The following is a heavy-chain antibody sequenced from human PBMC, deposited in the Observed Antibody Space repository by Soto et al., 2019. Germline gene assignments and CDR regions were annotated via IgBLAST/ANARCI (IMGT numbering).Heavy chain of an antibody. J-gene: IGHJ6*02. V-gene: IGHV3-21*01. Sequence: GGSLRLSCAASGFTFSSYSMNWVRQAPGKGLEWVSSISSSSSYIYYADSVKGRFTISRDNAKNSLYLQMNSLRAEDTAVYYCARDGREYQLPHPYLCGMDVWGQGTTVTVSS. CDR1: GFTFSSYS. CDR2: ISSSSSYI. D-gene: IGHD2-2*01. CDR3: ARDGREYQLPHPYLCGMDV.